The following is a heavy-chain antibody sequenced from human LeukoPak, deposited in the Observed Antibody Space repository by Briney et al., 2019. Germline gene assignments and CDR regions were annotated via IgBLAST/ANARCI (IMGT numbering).Heavy chain of an antibody. J-gene: IGHJ1*01. CDR3: ARDSADCSGGTCYSAEYFHH. CDR2: INPNSGDT. Sequence: ASVKVSCKASGFLFSVYYMHWVRQVPGQGLEWMGWINPNSGDTKYAQKFQGRVTMTTDTSTSTTYMELRSLRSDDTAVYYCARDSADCSGGTCYSAEYFHHWGQGTLVTVSS. V-gene: IGHV1-2*02. D-gene: IGHD2-15*01. CDR1: GFLFSVYY.